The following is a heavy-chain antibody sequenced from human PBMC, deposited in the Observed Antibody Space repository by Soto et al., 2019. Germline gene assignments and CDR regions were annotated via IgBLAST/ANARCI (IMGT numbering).Heavy chain of an antibody. CDR1: GGSISSSYY. D-gene: IGHD3-10*01. CDR2: IYYSGST. J-gene: IGHJ4*02. Sequence: QLQLQESGPGLVKPSETLSLTCTVSGGSISSSYYWGWIRQPPGKGLEWIGSIYYSGSTYYNPSLKSRVPISVDTSQNQFSLKLSSVTAADTAIYYCATTYYFGSGSGYWGQGTLVTVSS. CDR3: ATTYYFGSGSGY. V-gene: IGHV4-39*01.